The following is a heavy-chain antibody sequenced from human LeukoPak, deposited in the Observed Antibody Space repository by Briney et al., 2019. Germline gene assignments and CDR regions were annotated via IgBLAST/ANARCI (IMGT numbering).Heavy chain of an antibody. CDR2: INWNGGST. V-gene: IGHV3-20*04. CDR3: ARNFGGGDSSGPYY. J-gene: IGHJ4*02. Sequence: GGSLRLSCAASGFTFNDYGMSWVRQAPGKGMDWVSGINWNGGSTRYADSMKGRFIISRDNAKNSLYLKVNSLRAEDTALYYCARNFGGGDSSGPYYWGQGTLVTVSS. D-gene: IGHD3-22*01. CDR1: GFTFNDYG.